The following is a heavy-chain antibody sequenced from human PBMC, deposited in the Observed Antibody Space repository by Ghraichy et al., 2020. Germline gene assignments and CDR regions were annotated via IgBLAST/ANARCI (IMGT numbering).Heavy chain of an antibody. D-gene: IGHD1-26*01. CDR2: IHYSWST. V-gene: IGHV4-38-2*02. J-gene: IGHJ6*02. Sequence: SETLSLTCTVSGYSISSGYYWGWIRQSPGKGLEWIGSIHYSWSTYNNPSLKSRVIISVDTSTNQFFLKVSSVTAADTAVYHCSSDRSRYTGSYYYYYCIEVWGQGTTVNVSS. CDR3: SSDRSRYTGSYYYYYCIEV. CDR1: GYSISSGYY.